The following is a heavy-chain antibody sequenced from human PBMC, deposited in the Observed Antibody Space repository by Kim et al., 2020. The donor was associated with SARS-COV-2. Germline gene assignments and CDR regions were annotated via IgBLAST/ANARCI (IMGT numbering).Heavy chain of an antibody. D-gene: IGHD6-13*01. CDR2: IYYSGST. V-gene: IGHV4-59*12. CDR3: ARDGRDGSSWFGWYYYGMDV. CDR1: GGSISSYY. Sequence: SETLSLTCTVSGGSISSYYWSWIRQPPGKGLEWIGYIYYSGSTNYNPSLKSRVTISVDTSKNQFSLKLSSVTAADTAVYYCARDGRDGSSWFGWYYYGMDVWGQGTTVTVSS. J-gene: IGHJ6*02.